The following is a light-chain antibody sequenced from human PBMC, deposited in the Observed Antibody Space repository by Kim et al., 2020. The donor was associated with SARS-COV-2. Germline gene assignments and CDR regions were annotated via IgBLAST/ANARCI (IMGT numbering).Light chain of an antibody. Sequence: QAVTISCTGTSSDSGGYNYVSWYQKYPGKAPKLMIYDVSKRPSGVPDRFSGSKSGNTASLTISGLQAEDEADYYCCSYTGSSTMVFGGGTQLTVL. CDR2: DVS. CDR3: CSYTGSSTMV. V-gene: IGLV2-11*03. J-gene: IGLJ2*01. CDR1: SSDSGGYNY.